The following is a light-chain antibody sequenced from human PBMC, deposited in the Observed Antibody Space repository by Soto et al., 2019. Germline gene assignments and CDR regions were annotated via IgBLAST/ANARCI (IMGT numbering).Light chain of an antibody. V-gene: IGLV2-11*01. Sequence: QSALTQPRSVSGSPGQSVTISCTGTSSDVGGYNYVSWYQHHPGKAPKLMIYDVSKRPSGVPDRFSGSKSGNTASLTISGLQAEDEADYCCCSYAGSYTLLFGGGTKLTV. CDR2: DVS. CDR1: SSDVGGYNY. CDR3: CSYAGSYTLL. J-gene: IGLJ2*01.